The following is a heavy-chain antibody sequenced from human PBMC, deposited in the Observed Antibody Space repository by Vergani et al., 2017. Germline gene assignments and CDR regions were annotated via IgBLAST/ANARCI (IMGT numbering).Heavy chain of an antibody. CDR3: ARGEDGPDY. V-gene: IGHV1-69*04. CDR1: GGTFSSYA. J-gene: IGHJ4*02. Sequence: QVQLVQSGAEVKKPGASVKVSCKASGGTFSSYAISWVRQAPGQGLEWMGRIITLLGIANDAQKFQGRVTITADKSTSTAYMELSSLRSEDTALYCCARGEDGPDYWGQGTLVTVSS. CDR2: IITLLGIA. D-gene: IGHD5-24*01.